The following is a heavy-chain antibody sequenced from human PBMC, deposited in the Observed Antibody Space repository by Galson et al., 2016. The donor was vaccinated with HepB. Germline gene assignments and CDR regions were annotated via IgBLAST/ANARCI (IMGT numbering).Heavy chain of an antibody. J-gene: IGHJ3*02. CDR1: GFSLSTSGVG. D-gene: IGHD1-1*01. CDR2: IYWDDDK. CDR3: AHTNGNDVVKPFEI. V-gene: IGHV2-5*02. Sequence: PALVKPTQTLTLTCTFSGFSLSTSGVGVGWIRQPPGKALEWLALIYWDDDKLYSPSLKSRLTITKDTSKNQVVLTMTNMDPVDTATYYCAHTNGNDVVKPFEIGGQGNMVTVSS.